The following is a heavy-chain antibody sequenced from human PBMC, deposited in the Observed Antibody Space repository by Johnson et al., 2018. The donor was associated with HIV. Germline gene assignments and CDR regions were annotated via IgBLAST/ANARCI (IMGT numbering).Heavy chain of an antibody. CDR1: GFTFSSYA. Sequence: VQLVESGGGVVQPGRSLRLSCAASGFTFSSYAMHWVRQAPGKGLEWVAVIRFDGSNNYCADSLKGRFTISRDNSENTLHLQMKSLRPEDTAMYYCARGPPMMVVVFGAFHIWGQGTMVTVSS. J-gene: IGHJ3*02. D-gene: IGHD3-22*01. V-gene: IGHV3-30-3*01. CDR3: ARGPPMMVVVFGAFHI. CDR2: IRFDGSNN.